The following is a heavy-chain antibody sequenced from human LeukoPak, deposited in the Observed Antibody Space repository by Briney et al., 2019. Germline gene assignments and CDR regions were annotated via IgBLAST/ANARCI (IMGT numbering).Heavy chain of an antibody. CDR1: GFSLSTYW. V-gene: IGHV3-7*01. CDR2: ITPGGTET. J-gene: IGHJ4*02. CDR3: GRFGYVAGVDL. D-gene: IGHD6-19*01. Sequence: SGGSLRLSCAASGFSLSTYWVTWVRRAPGTGLEWVANITPGGTETYYVEPVKGRFTISRDNAKNLVYLQMNSLRAEDSAVYHCGRFGYVAGVDLWGQGTLVTVSS.